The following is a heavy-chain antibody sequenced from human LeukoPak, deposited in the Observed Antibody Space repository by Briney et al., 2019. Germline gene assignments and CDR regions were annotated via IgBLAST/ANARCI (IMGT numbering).Heavy chain of an antibody. J-gene: IGHJ4*02. D-gene: IGHD2-8*01. CDR2: ISPYNGNT. CDR1: GYTFTNYG. Sequence: ASVKVSCKTSGYTFTNYGISWVRLAPGQGLEWMGWISPYNGNTIYAQKLQGRVTVTTDTSTSTAYMELRSLRSDDTAVYYCTRTVLDCKNGVCYDYWGQGTLVTVSS. V-gene: IGHV1-18*01. CDR3: TRTVLDCKNGVCYDY.